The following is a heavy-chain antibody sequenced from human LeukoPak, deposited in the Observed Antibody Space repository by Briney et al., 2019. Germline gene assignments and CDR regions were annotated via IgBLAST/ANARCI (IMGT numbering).Heavy chain of an antibody. D-gene: IGHD3-10*01. V-gene: IGHV3-74*01. Sequence: PGGSLRLSCAASGFTFSSYWMHWVRQVPGKGLVSVSRINTDGSGATYADSVRGRFTISRDNTKNMLYLQMNSLRAEDTAVYYCARSRSIDYWGQGTLVTVSS. CDR1: GFTFSSYW. CDR3: ARSRSIDY. J-gene: IGHJ4*02. CDR2: INTDGSGA.